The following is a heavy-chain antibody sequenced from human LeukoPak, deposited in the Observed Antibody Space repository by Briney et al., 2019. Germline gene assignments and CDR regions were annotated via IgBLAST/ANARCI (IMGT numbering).Heavy chain of an antibody. Sequence: SETLSLTCAVYGGSFSGYYWSWIRQPPGKGLEWIGEINHSGSTNYNPPLKSRVTISVDTSKNQFSLKLSSVTAADTAVYYCARDARYCTNGVCYQKFDCWGQGTLVTVSS. CDR3: ARDARYCTNGVCYQKFDC. V-gene: IGHV4-34*01. CDR2: INHSGST. CDR1: GGSFSGYY. J-gene: IGHJ4*02. D-gene: IGHD2-8*01.